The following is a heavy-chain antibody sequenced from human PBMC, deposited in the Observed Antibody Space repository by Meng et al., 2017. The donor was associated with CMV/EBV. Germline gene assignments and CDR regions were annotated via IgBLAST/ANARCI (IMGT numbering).Heavy chain of an antibody. CDR2: ISASGDIT. Sequence: CADSGFSISGYAMDWVCQAPGKGLEWVSVISASGDITFYTESVKGRFTIGRDTSKNTVYLQMDSLRAEDTAVYYCARAPTRKYYFHFWGQGRPVTVSS. V-gene: IGHV3-23*01. D-gene: IGHD5-24*01. CDR1: GFSISGYA. J-gene: IGHJ4*02. CDR3: ARAPTRKYYFHF.